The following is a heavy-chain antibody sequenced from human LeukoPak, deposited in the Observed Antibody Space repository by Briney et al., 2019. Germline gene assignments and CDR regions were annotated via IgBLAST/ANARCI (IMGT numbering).Heavy chain of an antibody. CDR1: GFSLSGYW. D-gene: IGHD5-18*01. CDR2: LHADGVEQ. V-gene: IGHV3-7*01. Sequence: GGSLRLSCAASGFSLSGYWMTWVRQAPGKGLEWVARLHADGVEQNYVDSVTGRFTMSRDNAKNSLDLQMNSLRVEDTAVYYCARGGYSFDYLGQGTLIAVSS. CDR3: ARGGYSFDY. J-gene: IGHJ4*02.